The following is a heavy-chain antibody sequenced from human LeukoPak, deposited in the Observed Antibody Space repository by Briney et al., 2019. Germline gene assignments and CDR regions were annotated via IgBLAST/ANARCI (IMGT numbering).Heavy chain of an antibody. D-gene: IGHD1-20*01. V-gene: IGHV6-1*01. CDR2: TYYTSKWSN. Sequence: SQTLSLTCAISGDSVSTNDVAWSWIRQSPSRGLEWLGRTYYTSKWSNDYALSVKGRVTINPDTSKNQFSLQMNSVTPEDTAVYYCARYNWGVGRSFDIWGQGTMVTVSS. CDR3: ARYNWGVGRSFDI. J-gene: IGHJ3*02. CDR1: GDSVSTNDVA.